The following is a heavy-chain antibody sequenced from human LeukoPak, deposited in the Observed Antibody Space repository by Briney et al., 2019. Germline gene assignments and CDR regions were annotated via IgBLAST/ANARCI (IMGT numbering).Heavy chain of an antibody. V-gene: IGHV3-30*02. J-gene: IGHJ4*02. CDR1: GFTFSSYG. D-gene: IGHD5/OR15-5a*01. Sequence: GGSLRLSCAASGFTFSSYGMHWVRQAPGKGLEWVAFIRYDGSNKYYADSVKGRFTISRDNSKNTLYLQMNSLRVEDTAVYYCATYRVYGIDYWGQGTLVTVSS. CDR3: ATYRVYGIDY. CDR2: IRYDGSNK.